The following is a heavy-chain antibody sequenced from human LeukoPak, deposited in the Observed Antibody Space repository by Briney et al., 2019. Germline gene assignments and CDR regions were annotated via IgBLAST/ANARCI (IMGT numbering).Heavy chain of an antibody. CDR2: IYYSGST. D-gene: IGHD3-16*01. CDR1: GGSISSYY. CDR3: ARWGPELWYFDL. Sequence: SETLSLTCTVSGGSISSYYWSWIRQPPGKGLEWIGYIYYSGSTNYNPSLKSRVTISVDTSKNQFSLKLSSVTAADTAVYYCARWGPELWYFDLWGRGTLVTVSS. V-gene: IGHV4-59*08. J-gene: IGHJ2*01.